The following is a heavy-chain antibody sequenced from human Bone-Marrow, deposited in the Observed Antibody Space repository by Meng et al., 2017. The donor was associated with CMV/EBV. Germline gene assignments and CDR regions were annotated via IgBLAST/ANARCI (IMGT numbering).Heavy chain of an antibody. D-gene: IGHD6-13*01. Sequence: SETLSLTCSVSGGSISSSNYYWDWIRQPPGKGLEWIGTIYYTGSTYYKMSLKSRVTISVDTSKNQFSLRLSSVTAADTAVYYCARGGVGYSRFFDYWGQGTLVTVSS. CDR2: IYYTGST. CDR3: ARGGVGYSRFFDY. V-gene: IGHV4-39*07. CDR1: GGSISSSNYY. J-gene: IGHJ4*02.